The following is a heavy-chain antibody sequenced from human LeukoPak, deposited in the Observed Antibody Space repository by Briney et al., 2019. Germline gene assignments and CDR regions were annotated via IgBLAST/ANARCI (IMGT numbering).Heavy chain of an antibody. J-gene: IGHJ3*02. Sequence: PSETLSLTCTVSGGSVSSGSYYWSWLRQPPGKGLEWIGYIYYSGSTNYNPSLKSRVTISVDTSKNQFSLKLSSVTAADTAVYYCARGTMRLAFDIWGQGTMVTVSS. D-gene: IGHD1-7*01. CDR3: ARGTMRLAFDI. CDR1: GGSVSSGSYY. CDR2: IYYSGST. V-gene: IGHV4-61*01.